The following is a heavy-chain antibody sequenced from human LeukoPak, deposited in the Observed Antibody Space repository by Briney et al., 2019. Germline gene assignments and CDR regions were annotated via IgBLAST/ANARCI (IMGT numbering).Heavy chain of an antibody. Sequence: PGGSLRLSCAASGFIFSSSGVHWVRQTPGKGLEWVGSIWYDGSNKYYADSVKGRFTISRDNAKNTVYLQMNSLRVEDTAVYYCARDQGTSGGWPAVGRMGYFDYWGQGTLVTVSS. CDR2: IWYDGSNK. V-gene: IGHV3-33*01. CDR3: ARDQGTSGGWPAVGRMGYFDY. D-gene: IGHD6-19*01. CDR1: GFIFSSSG. J-gene: IGHJ4*02.